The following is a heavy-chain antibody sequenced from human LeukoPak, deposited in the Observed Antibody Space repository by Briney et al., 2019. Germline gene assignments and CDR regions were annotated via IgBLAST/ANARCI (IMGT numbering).Heavy chain of an antibody. J-gene: IGHJ4*02. CDR1: GFTFSNYW. Sequence: GGSLRLSCAASGFTFSNYWMHWVRQTPGKGLVWVSRINNDGSTTSYADSVKGRFTISRDNAKNTLYLQMNSLKSEDTAVYYCARGGSGSLFDYWGQGTLVTVSS. V-gene: IGHV3-74*01. CDR2: INNDGSTT. CDR3: ARGGSGSLFDY. D-gene: IGHD3-10*01.